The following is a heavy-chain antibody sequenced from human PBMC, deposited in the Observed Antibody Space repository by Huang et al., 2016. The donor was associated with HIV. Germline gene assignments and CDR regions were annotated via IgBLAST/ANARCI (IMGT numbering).Heavy chain of an antibody. D-gene: IGHD3-9*01. CDR3: EAGFDVFFDF. CDR1: EYTLTELS. J-gene: IGHJ4*02. V-gene: IGHV1-24*01. Sequence: QVQLVQSRAEVKKPGASVKVSCKVSEYTLTELSIHWVRQPPGKGLEWMGGFDPEIGETIYAQKFQGRVTMTEDTSTETACMELSGLGPEDTAGYYCEAGFDVFFDFWGQGTLVTVSS. CDR2: FDPEIGET.